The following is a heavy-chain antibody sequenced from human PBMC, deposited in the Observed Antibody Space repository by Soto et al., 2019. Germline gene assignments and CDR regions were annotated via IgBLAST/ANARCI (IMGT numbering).Heavy chain of an antibody. V-gene: IGHV4-31*03. Sequence: LSLTCTVSGGSTSSGGYDWSWIRQHPGKGLEWMGYIYYSGSSYYNPSLKSRVTISVDTSKNQFSLKLSSVTAADTAVYYCARYLVDIVSRIYAFDILGQRTMVTV. D-gene: IGHD5-12*01. J-gene: IGHJ3*02. CDR1: GGSTSSGGYD. CDR3: ARYLVDIVSRIYAFDI. CDR2: IYYSGSS.